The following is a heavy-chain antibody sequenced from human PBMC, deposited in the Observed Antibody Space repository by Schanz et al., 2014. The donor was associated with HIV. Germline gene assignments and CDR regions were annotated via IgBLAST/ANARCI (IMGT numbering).Heavy chain of an antibody. CDR1: GGSFSGYY. Sequence: QVQLQQWGAGLLKPSETLSLTCAVYGGSFSGYYWTWIRQPPGKGLEWIGRINHSGSTNYNPSLKSRGTRSVDTSSDQFSLKLSSVTAADTAVYYCARDSTMDYFDYWGQGTLVTVSS. J-gene: IGHJ4*02. D-gene: IGHD6-13*01. CDR3: ARDSTMDYFDY. V-gene: IGHV4-34*01. CDR2: INHSGST.